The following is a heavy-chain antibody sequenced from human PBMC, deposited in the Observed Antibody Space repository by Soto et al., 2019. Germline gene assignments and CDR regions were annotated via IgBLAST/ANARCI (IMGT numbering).Heavy chain of an antibody. J-gene: IGHJ4*02. CDR3: ARDFRAGIYYGSRSSIDY. Sequence: QVQLVQSGSEVKKPGASVKVSCKASGYTFISYGISGVRQAPGQGLYWMGWISAYNGNTNYAQKLQGRVTMTTDTSTSTAYMELMSLRSDDTAVYYCARDFRAGIYYGSRSSIDYWGQGPLVTVSS. CDR1: GYTFISYG. V-gene: IGHV1-18*01. CDR2: ISAYNGNT. D-gene: IGHD3-10*01.